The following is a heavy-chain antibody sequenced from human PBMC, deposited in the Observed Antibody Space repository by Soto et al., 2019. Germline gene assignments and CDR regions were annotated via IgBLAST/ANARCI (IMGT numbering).Heavy chain of an antibody. V-gene: IGHV4-4*02. CDR3: ARGPSTNDYLDY. CDR2: IYHSGNN. CDR1: GASISTNNW. Sequence: SETLSLTSAVSGASISTNNWWTWVRQPPGKGLEWIGEIYHSGNNNYNPSLKSRVTISIDKSNNQFSLNLRSVTAADTAVYYCARGPSTNDYLDYWGQGALVTVSS. J-gene: IGHJ4*02. D-gene: IGHD1-1*01.